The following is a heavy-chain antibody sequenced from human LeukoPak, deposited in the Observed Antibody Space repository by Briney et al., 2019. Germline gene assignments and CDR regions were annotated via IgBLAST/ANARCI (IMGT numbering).Heavy chain of an antibody. CDR3: ARGRRRLWLQGPPYFDY. D-gene: IGHD5-24*01. J-gene: IGHJ4*02. CDR1: GGSFSGYY. CDR2: INHSGST. V-gene: IGHV4-34*01. Sequence: KPSETLSLTCAVYGGSFSGYYWSWIRQPPGKGLEWIGEINHSGSTNYNPSLKSRVTISVDTSKNQFSLKLSSVTAADTAVYYCARGRRRLWLQGPPYFDYWGQGTLVTVSS.